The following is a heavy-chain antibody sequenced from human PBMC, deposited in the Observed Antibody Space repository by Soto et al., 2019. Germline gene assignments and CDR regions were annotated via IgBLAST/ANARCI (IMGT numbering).Heavy chain of an antibody. D-gene: IGHD4-17*01. CDR1: GGTFSNYT. J-gene: IGHJ6*03. Sequence: GASVKVSCKASGGTFSNYTISWVRQAPGQGLEWMGRIIPIFNIANYAQKFQGRVTITADKSTSTVYMELSNPRSEDTAVYYCARVSEMGTVTEGYYYMDVWGKGTTVTVSS. V-gene: IGHV1-69*02. CDR3: ARVSEMGTVTEGYYYMDV. CDR2: IIPIFNIA.